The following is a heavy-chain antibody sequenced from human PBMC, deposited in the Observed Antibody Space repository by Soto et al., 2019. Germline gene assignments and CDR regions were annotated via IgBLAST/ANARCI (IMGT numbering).Heavy chain of an antibody. Sequence: EVQLVESGGGLVKPGGSLRLSCAASGFTFNNYNMNWVRQAPGKGLEWVASIDTSGTYTNYADSVRGRFTISRDNAKKSLYLEMSSLRDEDTAVYYCARAETKRSYWYFDLWGRDTLVTVS. CDR1: GFTFNNYN. J-gene: IGHJ2*01. D-gene: IGHD2-8*01. V-gene: IGHV3-21*01. CDR2: IDTSGTYT. CDR3: ARAETKRSYWYFDL.